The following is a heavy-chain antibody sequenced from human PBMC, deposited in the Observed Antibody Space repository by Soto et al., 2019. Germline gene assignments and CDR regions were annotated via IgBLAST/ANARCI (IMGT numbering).Heavy chain of an antibody. V-gene: IGHV3-30*18. D-gene: IGHD3-10*01. CDR2: ISYDGSNK. CDR1: GFTFSTYG. CDR3: AKDLGGSGSLHY. Sequence: QVQLVESGGGVVQPGRSLRLSCAASGFTFSTYGIHWVRQAPGKGLEWVSVISYDGSNKYYADSVKGRFTISRDNSKNTPYLQMNRLGVEDTAVYYCAKDLGGSGSLHYWGQGTLVTVSS. J-gene: IGHJ4*02.